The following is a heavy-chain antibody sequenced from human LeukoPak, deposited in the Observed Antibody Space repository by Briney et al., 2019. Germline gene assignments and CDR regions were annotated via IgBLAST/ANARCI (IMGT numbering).Heavy chain of an antibody. Sequence: PAGRSLRLSCAASGFTFSSYGMHWVRQAPGKGLEWVAVISYDGSNKYFADSVKGRFTISRDNSRNTLSLQMNSLRTEDTAVYYCAKRATDDALDIWGRGTMVTVSS. CDR2: ISYDGSNK. CDR1: GFTFSSYG. V-gene: IGHV3-30*18. CDR3: AKRATDDALDI. D-gene: IGHD5-12*01. J-gene: IGHJ3*02.